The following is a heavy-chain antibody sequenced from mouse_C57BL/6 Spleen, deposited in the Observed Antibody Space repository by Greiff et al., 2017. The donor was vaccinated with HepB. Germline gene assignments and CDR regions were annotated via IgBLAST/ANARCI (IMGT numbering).Heavy chain of an antibody. J-gene: IGHJ1*03. Sequence: VKLMESGPGLVAPSQSLSITCTVSGFSLTSYAISWVRQPPGKGLEWLGVIWTGGGTNYNSALKSRLNIRKDNSKSHVYLKINSQQTHDTARYYCARKYPHSWYFDVWGTGTTVTVSS. CDR2: IWTGGGT. V-gene: IGHV2-9-1*01. D-gene: IGHD5-1*01. CDR3: ARKYPHSWYFDV. CDR1: GFSLTSYA.